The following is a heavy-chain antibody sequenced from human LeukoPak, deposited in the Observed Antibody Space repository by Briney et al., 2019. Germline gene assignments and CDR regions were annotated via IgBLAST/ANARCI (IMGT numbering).Heavy chain of an antibody. CDR2: INSDGSIT. CDR3: ARDAVDTANAV. V-gene: IGHV3-74*01. J-gene: IGHJ6*02. CDR1: GFTFTTYW. Sequence: PGGSLRPSCAASGFTFTTYWMHWVRQAPGKGLVWVSHINSDGSITSYADSVKGRFTISRDNAKNTLYLRMNSLRAEDTAVYYCARDAVDTANAVWGQGTTVTVSS. D-gene: IGHD5-18*01.